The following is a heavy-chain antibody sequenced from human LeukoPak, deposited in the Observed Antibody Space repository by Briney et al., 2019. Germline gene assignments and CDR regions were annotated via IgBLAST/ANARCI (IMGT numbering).Heavy chain of an antibody. V-gene: IGHV3-23*01. CDR3: DLETYASGSFYAFA. Sequence: PGGSLRLSCAASGFTFNNYAMSWVRQAPGKGLEWVSTISGSRGSTYYADSVKGRFTISRDISKNTLYLQMNGLRAEDTAVYYCDLETYASGSFYAFAWGQGTLVTVSS. CDR2: ISGSRGST. D-gene: IGHD3-10*01. CDR1: GFTFNNYA. J-gene: IGHJ4*02.